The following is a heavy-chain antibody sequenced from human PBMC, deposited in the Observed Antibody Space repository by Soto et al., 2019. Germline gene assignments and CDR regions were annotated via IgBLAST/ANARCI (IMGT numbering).Heavy chain of an antibody. D-gene: IGHD6-13*01. CDR3: ARPRIAAAGGSRGFDP. Sequence: ASVKVSCKVSGGTFSSYAISWVRQAPGQGLEWMGGIIPIFGTANYAQKFQGRVTITADESTSTAYMELSSLRSEDTAVYYCARPRIAAAGGSRGFDPRGQGTLVTVSS. CDR2: IIPIFGTA. V-gene: IGHV1-69*13. CDR1: GGTFSSYA. J-gene: IGHJ5*02.